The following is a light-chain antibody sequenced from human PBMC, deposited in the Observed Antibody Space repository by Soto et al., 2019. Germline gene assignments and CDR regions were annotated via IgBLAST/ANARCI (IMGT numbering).Light chain of an antibody. CDR1: SSDVGGYNY. CDR2: NVT. CDR3: ISFGGSKNCI. Sequence: QSALTQPPSASGSPGHSVTISCTGTSSDVGGYNYVSWYQQHPGKAPKLMIYNVTKGSSGVPDRFSGSKTGNTAFLTVSGLQAEDEADYYCISFGGSKNCIFGGWTKLTVL. V-gene: IGLV2-8*01. J-gene: IGLJ2*01.